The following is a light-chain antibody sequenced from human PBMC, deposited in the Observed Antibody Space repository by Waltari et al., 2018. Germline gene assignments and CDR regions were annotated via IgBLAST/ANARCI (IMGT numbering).Light chain of an antibody. V-gene: IGKV1-9*01. CDR3: QQLNSYQWT. CDR1: PGISNY. J-gene: IGKJ1*01. Sequence: IQLTQSPSSLSASVGDRVTITCRASPGISNYLAWYQQKPGKAPKLLIYAASTLQSGVPSRFSGSGSGTDFTLTSSSLQPEDFATYYCQQLNSYQWTFGQGTKVEIK. CDR2: AAS.